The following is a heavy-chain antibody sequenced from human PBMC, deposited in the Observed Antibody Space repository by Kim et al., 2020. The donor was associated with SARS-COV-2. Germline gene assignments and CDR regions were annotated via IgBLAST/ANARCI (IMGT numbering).Heavy chain of an antibody. Sequence: ASVKVSCTASGYTFTGYSMHWMRRAPGQGLEWMGRINPNSGGTNYAQKFQGRVTMTRDTSISTAYMELSRLRSDDTAVYYCVRDRGGMTTIYWGQGTLVTVSS. V-gene: IGHV1-2*06. CDR2: INPNSGGT. J-gene: IGHJ4*02. CDR1: GYTFTGYS. CDR3: VRDRGGMTTIY. D-gene: IGHD3-16*01.